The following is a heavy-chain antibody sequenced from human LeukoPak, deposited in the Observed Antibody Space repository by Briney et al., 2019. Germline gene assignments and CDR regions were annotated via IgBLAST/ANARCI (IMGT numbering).Heavy chain of an antibody. J-gene: IGHJ5*02. CDR1: GFTFDDYG. V-gene: IGHV3-20*04. D-gene: IGHD6-13*01. CDR3: ARDFGSSWSGDWFDP. CDR2: INWNGGGT. Sequence: GGSLRLSCAASGFTFDDYGMSSVRQAPGPGLEWVSGINWNGGGTGYADSVKGRFTISRDNAKNSLYLQMNSLRAEDTALYYCARDFGSSWSGDWFDPWGQGTLVTVSS.